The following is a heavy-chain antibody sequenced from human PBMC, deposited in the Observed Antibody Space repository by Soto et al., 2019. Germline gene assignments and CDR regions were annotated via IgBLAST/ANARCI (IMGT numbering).Heavy chain of an antibody. V-gene: IGHV3-23*01. CDR1: GFTFSSYA. Sequence: PGGSLRLSCAASGFTFSSYAMSWVRQAPGKGLEWVSAISGSGGSTYYADSVKGRFTISRDNSKNTLYLQMNSLRAEDTAVYYCAKDRRSSSWSSLGNWFDPWGQGTLVTVSS. CDR3: AKDRRSSSWSSLGNWFDP. D-gene: IGHD6-13*01. J-gene: IGHJ5*02. CDR2: ISGSGGST.